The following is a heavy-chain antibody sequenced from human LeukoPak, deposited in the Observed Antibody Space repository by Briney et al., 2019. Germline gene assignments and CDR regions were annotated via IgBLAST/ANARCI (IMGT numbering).Heavy chain of an antibody. D-gene: IGHD3-10*01. J-gene: IGHJ4*02. CDR1: GYSFTSNW. Sequence: GESLKISCKASGYSFTSNWIGWVRQMPGKGLELMGVIYPGDSDIRYSPSFQGQVTISADKSITTAYLQWSSLKASDSVMYYCARRKSGSYYNPFDYWGQGTLVTVSS. V-gene: IGHV5-51*01. CDR3: ARRKSGSYYNPFDY. CDR2: IYPGDSDI.